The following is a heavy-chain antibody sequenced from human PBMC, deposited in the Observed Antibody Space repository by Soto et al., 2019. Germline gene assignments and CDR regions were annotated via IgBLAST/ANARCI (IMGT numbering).Heavy chain of an antibody. D-gene: IGHD2-21*02. CDR1: GGSISSGDYY. CDR2: IYYSGST. CDR3: ARVMVRGVGDVVTAIRFDY. J-gene: IGHJ4*02. Sequence: SETLSLTCTVSGGSISSGDYYWSWIRQPPGKGLEWIGYIYYSGSTYYNPSLKSRVTISVDTSKNQFSLKLSSVTAADTAVYYCARVMVRGVGDVVTAIRFDYWGQGTLVTVSS. V-gene: IGHV4-30-4*01.